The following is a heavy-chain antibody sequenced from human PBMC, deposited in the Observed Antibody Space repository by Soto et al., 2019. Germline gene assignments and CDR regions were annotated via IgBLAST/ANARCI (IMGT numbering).Heavy chain of an antibody. CDR3: ARNRAYSQGD. CDR1: GDSVSSNNY. CDR2: ISHSGSA. J-gene: IGHJ4*02. Sequence: QVQLQESGPGLVEPSGTLSLTCAVSGDSVSSNNYWTWVRQPPREGLEWIGEISHSGSAIYNPSLESRVTISLDKSGNHFSLILSSVTAADTAVYYCARNRAYSQGDWGQGTLVTVSS. D-gene: IGHD5-18*01. V-gene: IGHV4-4*02.